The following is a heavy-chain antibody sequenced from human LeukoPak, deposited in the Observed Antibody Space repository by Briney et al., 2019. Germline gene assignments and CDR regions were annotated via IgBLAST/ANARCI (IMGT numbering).Heavy chain of an antibody. Sequence: SETLSLTCVVSGGSLSTHHWSWIRQSPGRGPERIGYISDSGSTNYNPSLKSRVTISVDTSKNQFSLMLSSVTAADTAVYDCARGYDSRAYYPFNYWGQGTLVTVSS. CDR1: GGSLSTHH. V-gene: IGHV4-59*11. J-gene: IGHJ4*02. CDR3: ARGYDSRAYYPFNY. CDR2: ISDSGST. D-gene: IGHD3-22*01.